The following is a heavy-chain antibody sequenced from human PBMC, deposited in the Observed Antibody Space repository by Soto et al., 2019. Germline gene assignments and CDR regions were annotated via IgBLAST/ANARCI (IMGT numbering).Heavy chain of an antibody. CDR1: GYTFTSYG. D-gene: IGHD3-9*01. Sequence: QVQLMQSGAEVKKPGASVKVSCKASGYTFTSYGISWVRQAPGQGLEWMAWISAFNGKTNYAQSLQGRVTVTIDTSTTTAYMELRSLRSDDTAVYYCARVILTGPLDFWGEGALVTVSS. V-gene: IGHV1-18*01. CDR3: ARVILTGPLDF. CDR2: ISAFNGKT. J-gene: IGHJ4*02.